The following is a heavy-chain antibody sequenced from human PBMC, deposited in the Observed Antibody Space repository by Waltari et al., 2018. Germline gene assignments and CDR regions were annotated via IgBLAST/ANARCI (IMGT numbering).Heavy chain of an antibody. J-gene: IGHJ3*01. V-gene: IGHV4-39*07. CDR1: GVSISRSNYY. CDR2: ISESGST. CDR3: ARRENYNFWRDSFDV. D-gene: IGHD3-3*01. Sequence: QQHLQELGPGLVKPSETLSLTCTVSGVSISRSNYYWGLIRQPPGKGLEWIGQISESGSTSYNPSLKSRVTISVDTSRNQISLNLYSVTAADAAVYYCARRENYNFWRDSFDVWGQGTVVTVSS.